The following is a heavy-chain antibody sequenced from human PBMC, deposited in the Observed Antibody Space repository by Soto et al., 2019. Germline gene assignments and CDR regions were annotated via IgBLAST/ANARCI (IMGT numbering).Heavy chain of an antibody. J-gene: IGHJ4*02. V-gene: IGHV4-39*07. CDR2: VYYSGST. Sequence: PSETLSLTCTVSGGSVSSSSYYWGWVRQPPGKGLEWIGSVYYSGSTYYNPSLKSRVTISVDTSKNQFSLKLSSVTAADTAVYYCARLLGYCSGGSCYNRLYFDYWGQGTLVTVSS. D-gene: IGHD2-15*01. CDR1: GGSVSSSSYY. CDR3: ARLLGYCSGGSCYNRLYFDY.